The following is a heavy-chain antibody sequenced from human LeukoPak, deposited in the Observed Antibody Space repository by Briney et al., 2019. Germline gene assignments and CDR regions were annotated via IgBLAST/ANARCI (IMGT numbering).Heavy chain of an antibody. V-gene: IGHV1-2*02. Sequence: ASVKVSCKASGYTFTGYYMHWVRQAPGQGLEWMGWINPNSGGTNYAQKFQGRVTMTRDTSISTAYMELSRLRSEDTAVYYCARGSYGGTFDRWHAFDVWGQGTLVTVSS. CDR3: ARGSYGGTFDRWHAFDV. CDR1: GYTFTGYY. CDR2: INPNSGGT. D-gene: IGHD4-23*01. J-gene: IGHJ3*01.